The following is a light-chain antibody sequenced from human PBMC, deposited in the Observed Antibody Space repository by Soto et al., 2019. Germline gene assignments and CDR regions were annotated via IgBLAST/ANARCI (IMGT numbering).Light chain of an antibody. V-gene: IGLV2-14*01. CDR2: DVS. CDR1: SSDVGGYNY. J-gene: IGLJ3*02. CDR3: SSYTSSSTHWV. Sequence: QSALTQPASVSGSPGQSITISSTGTSSDVGGYNYVSWYQQHPGKAPKLMIYDVSNRPSGVSNRFSGSKSGNTASLTISGLQAEDEADYYCSSYTSSSTHWVFGGGTKLTVL.